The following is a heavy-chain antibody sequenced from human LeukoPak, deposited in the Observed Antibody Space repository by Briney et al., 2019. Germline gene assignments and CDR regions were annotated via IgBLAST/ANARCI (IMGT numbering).Heavy chain of an antibody. J-gene: IGHJ4*02. Sequence: RGSLRLSCAASGFTFSSYWMSWVRQAPGKGLEWVANIKQDGSEKYYVDSVKGRFTISRDNAKNSLYLQMNSLRAEDTAVYYCARGVDSLRYFDWFLYYFDYWGQGTLVTVSS. D-gene: IGHD3-9*01. CDR2: IKQDGSEK. V-gene: IGHV3-7*03. CDR1: GFTFSSYW. CDR3: ARGVDSLRYFDWFLYYFDY.